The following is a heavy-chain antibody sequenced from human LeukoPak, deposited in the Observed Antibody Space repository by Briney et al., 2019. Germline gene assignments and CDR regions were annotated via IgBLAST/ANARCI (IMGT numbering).Heavy chain of an antibody. CDR1: GFTFSSSW. J-gene: IGHJ4*02. CDR2: INSDESTI. Sequence: GGSLRLSCAASGFTFSSSWMHWVRQAPGKGLVWVSRINSDESTITYADFVKGRFTISRDNAKNTLYLQMNSLRVEDTAVYYCARAPFGSSDFWGQGTLVTVSS. CDR3: ARAPFGSSDF. D-gene: IGHD3-3*01. V-gene: IGHV3-74*01.